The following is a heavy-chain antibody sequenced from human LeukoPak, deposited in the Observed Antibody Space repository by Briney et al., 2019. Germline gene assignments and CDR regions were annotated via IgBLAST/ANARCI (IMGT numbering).Heavy chain of an antibody. Sequence: SQTLSLTCTVSGGSISSGGYYWSWIRQHPGKGLEWIGYIYYSGSTYYNPSLKSRVTISVDTSKNQFSLKLGSVTAADTAVYYCARDNRVVVAATQYNWFDPWGQGTLVTVSS. CDR1: GGSISSGGYY. CDR3: ARDNRVVVAATQYNWFDP. CDR2: IYYSGST. V-gene: IGHV4-31*03. D-gene: IGHD2-15*01. J-gene: IGHJ5*02.